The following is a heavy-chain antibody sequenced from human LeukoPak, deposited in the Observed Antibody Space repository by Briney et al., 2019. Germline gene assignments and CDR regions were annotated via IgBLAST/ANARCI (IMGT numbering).Heavy chain of an antibody. D-gene: IGHD6-13*01. CDR2: IYYSGST. Sequence: SETLSLTCTVSGGSISSYYWSWIRQPPGKGLEWIGYIYYSGSTYYNPSLKSRVTISVDTSKNQFSLKLSSVTAADTAVYYCARGTGYSSSSSAFDYWGQGTLVTVSS. J-gene: IGHJ4*02. CDR3: ARGTGYSSSSSAFDY. CDR1: GGSISSYY. V-gene: IGHV4-59*12.